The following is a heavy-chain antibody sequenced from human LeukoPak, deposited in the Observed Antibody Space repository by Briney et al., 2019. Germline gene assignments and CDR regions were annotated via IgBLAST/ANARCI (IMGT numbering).Heavy chain of an antibody. V-gene: IGHV3-48*03. CDR1: GFTFSSYE. CDR3: ARHLSGITGYTYGRGIDY. Sequence: QSGGSLRLSCAASGFTFSSYEMNWVRQAPGKGLEWVSYISSSGSTIYYADSVKGRFTISRDNAKKSLYLQMNSLGAEDTAVYYCARHLSGITGYTYGRGIDYWGQGTLLTVSS. CDR2: ISSSGSTI. J-gene: IGHJ4*02. D-gene: IGHD5-18*01.